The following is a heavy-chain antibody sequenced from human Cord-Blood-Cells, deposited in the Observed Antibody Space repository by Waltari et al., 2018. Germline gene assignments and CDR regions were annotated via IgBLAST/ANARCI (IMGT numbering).Heavy chain of an antibody. V-gene: IGHV1-69*01. D-gene: IGHD5-12*01. J-gene: IGHJ4*02. CDR1: GGTFSSYA. CDR3: ARDKGGSGYVDGFDY. CDR2: IIPIFGTA. Sequence: QVQLVQSGAEVKKPGSSVKVSWKASGGTFSSYAISWVRQPPGQGLEWMGGIIPIFGTANYAQKFQGRVTITADESTSTAYMELSSLRSEDTAVYYCARDKGGSGYVDGFDYWGQGTLVTVSS.